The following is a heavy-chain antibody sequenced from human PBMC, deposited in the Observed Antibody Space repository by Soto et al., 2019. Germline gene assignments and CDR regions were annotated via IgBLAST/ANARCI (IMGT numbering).Heavy chain of an antibody. V-gene: IGHV3-72*01. Sequence: VGSLRLSCAASGFTLSDHFMAWVRQAPGKGLEWVGRTKHKAASYTTDYAASVNGRFTISRDDSKNSLYLQMNSLKTEDTAMYYCVTLQFSRWFYWGLGTLVPVSS. D-gene: IGHD4-4*01. CDR1: GFTLSDHF. J-gene: IGHJ4*02. CDR3: VTLQFSRWFY. CDR2: TKHKAASYTT.